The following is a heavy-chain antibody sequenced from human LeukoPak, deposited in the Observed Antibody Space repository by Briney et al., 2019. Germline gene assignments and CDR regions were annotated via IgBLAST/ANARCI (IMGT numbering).Heavy chain of an antibody. Sequence: SVKVSCKASGGTFSSYAISWVRQAPGQGLEWMGRIIPSFGTANYAQKFQGRVTITTDESTSTAYMELSSLRSEDTAVYYCARPTGSGWLLDAFDIWGQGTMVTVSS. CDR2: IIPSFGTA. CDR3: ARPTGSGWLLDAFDI. V-gene: IGHV1-69*05. D-gene: IGHD6-19*01. J-gene: IGHJ3*02. CDR1: GGTFSSYA.